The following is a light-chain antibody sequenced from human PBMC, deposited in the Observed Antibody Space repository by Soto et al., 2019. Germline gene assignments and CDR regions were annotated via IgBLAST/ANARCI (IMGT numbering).Light chain of an antibody. CDR3: CSYAGSYTRV. Sequence: QSVLTQPRSVSGSPGQSVTISCTGTSSDVGGYNYVSWYQQHPGKAPKLMIYDVGKRPSGVPDRFSGSKSDNTASLTISGLQAEYESDYYCCSYAGSYTRVLGSGTKVTVL. CDR2: DVG. V-gene: IGLV2-11*01. CDR1: SSDVGGYNY. J-gene: IGLJ1*01.